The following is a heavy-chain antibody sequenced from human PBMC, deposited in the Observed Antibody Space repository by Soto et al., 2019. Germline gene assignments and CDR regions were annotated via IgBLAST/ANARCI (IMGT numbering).Heavy chain of an antibody. D-gene: IGHD3-10*01. J-gene: IGHJ5*02. CDR1: GGSVSSGIYY. V-gene: IGHV4-61*01. Sequence: SETLSLTCTVSGGSVSSGIYYWSWIRHPPGKGLEWIGYIYYSGSTNYNPSLKSRVTISVDTSKNQFSLKLSSVTSADTAVYYCASGAMVRGVMVPYNWFVHGGQGTLVTVSS. CDR2: IYYSGST. CDR3: ASGAMVRGVMVPYNWFVH.